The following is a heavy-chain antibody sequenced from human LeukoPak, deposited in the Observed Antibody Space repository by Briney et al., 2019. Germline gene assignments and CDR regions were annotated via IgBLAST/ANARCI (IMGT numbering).Heavy chain of an antibody. D-gene: IGHD3-9*01. Sequence: GGSLRLSCAASGFTFSNYSMSWVRQAPGKGLEWVSAITGSGGNTYYADSVKGRFTISRDNSKNTVFLQMNSLRAEDTAVYYCAKWGDYDVLTGYYVSDYWGQGTLVTVSS. V-gene: IGHV3-23*01. CDR2: ITGSGGNT. CDR1: GFTFSNYS. J-gene: IGHJ4*02. CDR3: AKWGDYDVLTGYYVSDY.